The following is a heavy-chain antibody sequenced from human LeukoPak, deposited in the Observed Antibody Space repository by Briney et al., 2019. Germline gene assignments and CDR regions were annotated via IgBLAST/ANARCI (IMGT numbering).Heavy chain of an antibody. J-gene: IGHJ4*02. V-gene: IGHV1-2*02. D-gene: IGHD2-21*02. CDR1: GYSFTGHF. Sequence: ASVKVSCKASGYSFTGHFMHWVRQAPGHGLEWMGWIDPNSGGTNYAQEFQGRVTLTRDTSTSTVYMELSSLRSEDTAVYYCASVLYCGADCYSGRYFFDYWGQGTLVTVSS. CDR2: IDPNSGGT. CDR3: ASVLYCGADCYSGRYFFDY.